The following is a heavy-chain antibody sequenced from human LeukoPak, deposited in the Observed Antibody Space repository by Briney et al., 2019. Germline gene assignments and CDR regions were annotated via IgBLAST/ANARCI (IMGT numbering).Heavy chain of an antibody. CDR2: IRYDGSNK. Sequence: GGSLGLSCAASEFTFSSYGMHWVRQAPGKGLEWVAFIRYDGSNKYYADSVKGRFTISRDNSKNTLYLQMNSLRAEDTAVYYCAKDGGYYFDYWGQGTLVTVSS. V-gene: IGHV3-30*02. CDR3: AKDGGYYFDY. J-gene: IGHJ4*02. CDR1: EFTFSSYG.